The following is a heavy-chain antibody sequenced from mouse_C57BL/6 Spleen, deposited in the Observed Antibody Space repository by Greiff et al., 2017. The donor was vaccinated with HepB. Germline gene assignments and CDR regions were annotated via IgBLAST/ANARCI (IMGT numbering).Heavy chain of an antibody. D-gene: IGHD1-1*01. CDR2: IWTGGGT. V-gene: IGHV2-9-1*01. CDR3: ARNAPYYYGYYFDY. CDR1: GFSLTSYA. Sequence: VQLQQSGPGLVAPSQSLSITCTVSGFSLTSYAISWVRQPPGKGLEWLGVIWTGGGTNYNSALKSRLSISKDNSKSQVFLKMNSLQTDDTARYYCARNAPYYYGYYFDYWGQGTTLTVSS. J-gene: IGHJ2*01.